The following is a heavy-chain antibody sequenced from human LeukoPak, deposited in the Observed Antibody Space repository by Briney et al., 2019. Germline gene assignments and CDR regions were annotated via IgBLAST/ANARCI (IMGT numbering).Heavy chain of an antibody. CDR1: GFTFSSYA. Sequence: GRCLRLSCAASGFTFSSYAMHWVRQAPGKGLEWVAVISYDGSNKYYADSVKGRFTISRDNSKNTLYLQMNSLRAEDTAVYYCAREAGGRYSPYYYGMDVWGQGTTVTVSS. CDR3: AREAGGRYSPYYYGMDV. V-gene: IGHV3-30-3*01. J-gene: IGHJ6*02. D-gene: IGHD3-9*01. CDR2: ISYDGSNK.